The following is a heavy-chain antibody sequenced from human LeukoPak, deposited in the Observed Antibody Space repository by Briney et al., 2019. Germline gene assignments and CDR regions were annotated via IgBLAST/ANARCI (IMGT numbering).Heavy chain of an antibody. J-gene: IGHJ4*02. CDR1: GGTFSSYA. D-gene: IGHD3-22*01. Sequence: SVKVSCKASGGTFSSYAISWVRQAPGQGLEWMGRIIPILGIANYAQKFQGRVTITADKSTSTAYMELSSLRSEDTAVYYCARVYYDSSGYPDYWGQGTLVTVSS. CDR3: ARVYYDSSGYPDY. V-gene: IGHV1-69*04. CDR2: IIPILGIA.